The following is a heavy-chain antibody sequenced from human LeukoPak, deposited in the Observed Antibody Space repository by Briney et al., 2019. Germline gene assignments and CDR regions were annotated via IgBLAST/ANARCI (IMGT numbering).Heavy chain of an antibody. Sequence: GGSLRLSCAASGFTFSTYGIHWVRQAPGKGLEWVGLFSSGGINKHYADSVKGRFIISRDNSMNTLYLQMNSLGVEDTAVYYCARDHAGSGRAFDYWGQGTLVTVSS. CDR1: GFTFSTYG. CDR2: FSSGGINK. V-gene: IGHV3-30*03. J-gene: IGHJ4*02. CDR3: ARDHAGSGRAFDY. D-gene: IGHD2-15*01.